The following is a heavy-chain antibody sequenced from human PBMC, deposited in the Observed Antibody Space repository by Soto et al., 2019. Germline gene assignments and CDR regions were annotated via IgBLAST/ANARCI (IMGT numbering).Heavy chain of an antibody. J-gene: IGHJ6*02. CDR2: ISGSGGST. CDR1: GFTFSSYA. CDR3: AKDRSSAGTGNDYYYYGMDV. Sequence: EVQLLESGGGLVQPGGSLRLSCAASGFTFSSYAMSWVRQAPGKGLEWVSAISGSGGSTYYADSVKGRFTISRDNSKNTLYLQMNSLRAEDTAVYYCAKDRSSAGTGNDYYYYGMDVWGQGTTVTVSS. V-gene: IGHV3-23*01. D-gene: IGHD6-13*01.